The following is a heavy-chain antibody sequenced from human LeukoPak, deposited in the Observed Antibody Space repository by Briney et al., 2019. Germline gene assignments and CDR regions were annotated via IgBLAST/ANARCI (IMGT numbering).Heavy chain of an antibody. D-gene: IGHD2-15*01. J-gene: IGHJ5*02. Sequence: GSLRLSCAASGFTVSSNYMSWIRQPPGKGLEWIGYIYYSGSTNYNPSLKSRVTISVDTSKNQFSLKLSSVTAADTAVYYCARHRWRYPASWFDPWGQGTLVTVSS. CDR2: IYYSGST. CDR1: GFTVSSNY. CDR3: ARHRWRYPASWFDP. V-gene: IGHV4-59*08.